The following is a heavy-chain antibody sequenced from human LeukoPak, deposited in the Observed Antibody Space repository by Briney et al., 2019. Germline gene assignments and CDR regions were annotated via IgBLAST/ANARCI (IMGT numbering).Heavy chain of an antibody. CDR1: GFTFSSYS. D-gene: IGHD2-8*02. V-gene: IGHV3-21*01. CDR3: ARSTRLSWSNFDY. CDR2: ISSSSSYI. J-gene: IGHJ4*02. Sequence: GGSLRLSCAASGFTFSSYSMNWVRQAPGKGLEWVSSISSSSSYIYYADSVKGRFTISRDNSKNTLYLQMNSLRAEDTAVYYCARSTRLSWSNFDYWGQGTLVTVSS.